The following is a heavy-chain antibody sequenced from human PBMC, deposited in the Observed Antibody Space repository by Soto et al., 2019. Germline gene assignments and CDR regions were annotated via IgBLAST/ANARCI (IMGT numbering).Heavy chain of an antibody. J-gene: IGHJ4*02. D-gene: IGHD6-19*01. Sequence: EVQLLESGGGLVQPGGSLRLSCAASAFTFSSYAMSWVRQSPGKGLEWVSGISGSGISTYHADSVKGRFSISRDNSKNTLYLQMDSLRAEDTAVYYCARDPGAITVAGNFDYWGQGTLVNVSS. V-gene: IGHV3-23*01. CDR1: AFTFSSYA. CDR3: ARDPGAITVAGNFDY. CDR2: ISGSGIST.